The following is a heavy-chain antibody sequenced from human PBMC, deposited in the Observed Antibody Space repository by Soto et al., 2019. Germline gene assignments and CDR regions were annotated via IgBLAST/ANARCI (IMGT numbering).Heavy chain of an antibody. V-gene: IGHV3-23*01. CDR2: ISDSGGNK. CDR3: AIDLVASNYYYGMDV. D-gene: IGHD5-12*01. J-gene: IGHJ6*02. CDR1: GFIFSDYW. Sequence: GGSLRLSCAASGFIFSDYWMSWVRQAPGKGLEWVSAISDSGGNKYYADSVKGRFTISRDNSKNTLYLQMNSLRAEDTAVYYCAIDLVASNYYYGMDVWGQGTTVTVSS.